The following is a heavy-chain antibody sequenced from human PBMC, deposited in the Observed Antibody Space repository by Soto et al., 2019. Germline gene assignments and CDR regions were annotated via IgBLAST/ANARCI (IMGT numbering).Heavy chain of an antibody. V-gene: IGHV6-1*01. CDR1: GDSVSRNSGT. CDR2: TYDRYRWYN. J-gene: IGHJ3*02. CDR3: ARERGFLSEAFDI. Sequence: SPTPSLTCAISGDSVSRNSGTWSWIRQSPSRGLEWLGRTYDRYRWYNDYAPCVKSRITINPDTSKNHYFLQLSSVAPEDTAVYYCARERGFLSEAFDIWGRGTVVTVSS. D-gene: IGHD3-10*01.